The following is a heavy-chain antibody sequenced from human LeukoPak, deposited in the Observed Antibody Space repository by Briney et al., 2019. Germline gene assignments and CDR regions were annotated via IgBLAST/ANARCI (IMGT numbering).Heavy chain of an antibody. J-gene: IGHJ6*02. V-gene: IGHV5-10-1*01. Sequence: GASLKISCKGSGSIFTSYWISWVRQLPGKGLEWMGRIDPSDSYTNYSPSFQGHVTISADKSISTAYLQWSSLKASDTAMYYCARGIAAAGTSRYYYYGMDVWGQGTTVTVSS. CDR1: GSIFTSYW. CDR2: IDPSDSYT. D-gene: IGHD6-13*01. CDR3: ARGIAAAGTSRYYYYGMDV.